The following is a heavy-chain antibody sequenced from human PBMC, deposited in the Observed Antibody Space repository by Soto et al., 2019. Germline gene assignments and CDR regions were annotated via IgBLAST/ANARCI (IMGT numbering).Heavy chain of an antibody. CDR3: ARDSGTWFDP. CDR2: ISYDGNNK. D-gene: IGHD1-1*01. CDR1: GFTFSTYT. Sequence: ESGGGVVQPGRSLRLSCAASGFTFSTYTMHWVRQAPGKGLEWVAVISYDGNNKYYADSLKGRFTISRDNSKNTLYLQMNSLRAEDTAVYYCARDSGTWFDPWGQGTLVTVSS. J-gene: IGHJ5*02. V-gene: IGHV3-30-3*01.